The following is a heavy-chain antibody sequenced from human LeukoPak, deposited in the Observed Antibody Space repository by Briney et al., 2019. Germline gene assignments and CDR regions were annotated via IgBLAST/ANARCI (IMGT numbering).Heavy chain of an antibody. CDR3: ARERAGDVDY. CDR1: GFNFGVVA. Sequence: GGSLRLSCATSGFNFGVVAMDWIRQAPGKGLEWVGLIRHREYGGTAEYAASVNGRFAISRDDSKSIVYLQMNDLRTEDTGVYYCARERAGDVDYWGLGTLVAVSS. CDR2: IRHREYGGTA. V-gene: IGHV3-49*03. J-gene: IGHJ4*02.